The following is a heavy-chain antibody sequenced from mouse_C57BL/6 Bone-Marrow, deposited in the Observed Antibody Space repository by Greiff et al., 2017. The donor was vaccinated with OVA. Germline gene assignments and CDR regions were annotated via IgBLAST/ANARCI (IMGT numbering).Heavy chain of an antibody. J-gene: IGHJ1*03. CDR2: IDPEDGET. Sequence: EVQLQQSGAELVKPGASVKLSCTASGFNIKDYYMHWVKQRTEQGLEWIGRIDPEDGETKYAPKFPGKATITADTSSNTAYLQLSSLTAEDTAVYYCARGGTTGLWYFDVWGTGTTVTVSS. D-gene: IGHD1-1*01. CDR1: GFNIKDYY. CDR3: ARGGTTGLWYFDV. V-gene: IGHV14-2*01.